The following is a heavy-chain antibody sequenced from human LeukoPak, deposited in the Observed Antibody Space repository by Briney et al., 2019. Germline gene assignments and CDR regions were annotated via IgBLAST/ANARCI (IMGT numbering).Heavy chain of an antibody. V-gene: IGHV3-23*01. D-gene: IGHD6-13*01. Sequence: GGSLRLSCGASGFTFSSYAMAWVRQAPGKGLEWVSAIRGTGSSTYYADSVKGRFTISRDNSKSTLYLQMNSLRVEDTAIYYCARAGGTSWADYWGQGTLVTVSS. J-gene: IGHJ4*02. CDR1: GFTFSSYA. CDR2: IRGTGSST. CDR3: ARAGGTSWADY.